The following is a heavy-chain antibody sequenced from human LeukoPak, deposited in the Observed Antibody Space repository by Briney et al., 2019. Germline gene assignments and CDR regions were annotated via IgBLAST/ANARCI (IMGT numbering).Heavy chain of an antibody. Sequence: SETLFLTCTVSGVSISSSSYYWGWIRQPPGKGLEWIGSIYYSGSTYYNPSLKSRVTISVDTSKNQFSLKLSSVTAADTAVYYCPSLAGTTYGMDVWGQGTTVTVSS. J-gene: IGHJ6*02. CDR2: IYYSGST. CDR3: PSLAGTTYGMDV. CDR1: GVSISSSSYY. D-gene: IGHD6-13*01. V-gene: IGHV4-39*07.